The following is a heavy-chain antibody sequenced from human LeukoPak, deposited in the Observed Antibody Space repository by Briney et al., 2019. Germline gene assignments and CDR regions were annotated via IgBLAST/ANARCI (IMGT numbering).Heavy chain of an antibody. CDR3: AKVRGGTYSSHYFDY. D-gene: IGHD1-26*01. Sequence: PGGSLRLSCAASGFTFSSYAMHWVRQAPGKGLEYVSAISSNGGSTYYANSVKGRFTISRDNSKNTLYLQMGSLRAEDTAVYYCAKVRGGTYSSHYFDYWGQGTLLTVSS. CDR1: GFTFSSYA. J-gene: IGHJ4*02. V-gene: IGHV3-64*01. CDR2: ISSNGGST.